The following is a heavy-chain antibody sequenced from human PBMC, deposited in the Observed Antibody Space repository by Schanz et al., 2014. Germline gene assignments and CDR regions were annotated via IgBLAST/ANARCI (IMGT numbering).Heavy chain of an antibody. V-gene: IGHV3-23*01. Sequence: EVQLLESGGRLVQPGGSLRLSCTVSGFTVNNYAMNWVRQAPGRGLEWVSGITRQGTTYYGGFVRGRSSISRDLSSNTLYLQIDSLRAVDSAIYYCAKDHPSSGWPAFDVWGQGTQVTVSS. J-gene: IGHJ4*02. CDR1: GFTVNNYA. CDR2: ITRQGTT. D-gene: IGHD6-19*01. CDR3: AKDHPSSGWPAFDV.